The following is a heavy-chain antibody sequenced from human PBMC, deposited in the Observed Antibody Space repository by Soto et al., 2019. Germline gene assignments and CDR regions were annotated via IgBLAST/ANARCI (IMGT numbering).Heavy chain of an antibody. V-gene: IGHV3-74*01. CDR3: ARYSMGFGSIDY. D-gene: IGHD1-26*01. CDR1: GFTFSSYW. Sequence: GGSLRLSCAASGFTFSSYWMHWVRQAPGKGLVWVSYITNDGTTTTYADSVKGRFTISRDNAKNTLYLQMDSLRDEDAAVYYCARYSMGFGSIDYWGQGALVTVSS. CDR2: ITNDGTTT. J-gene: IGHJ4*02.